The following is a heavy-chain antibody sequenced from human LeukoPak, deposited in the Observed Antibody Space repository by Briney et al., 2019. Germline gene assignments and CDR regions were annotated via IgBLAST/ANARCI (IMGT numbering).Heavy chain of an antibody. J-gene: IGHJ3*02. CDR2: IYTSGGT. CDR3: AGMTTVTTGAFDI. V-gene: IGHV4-4*07. Sequence: SESLSLTCTVSGGSISSYYWSWIRQPAGKGLEWIGRIYTSGGTNYNPSLKSRVTMSVDTSKNQFSLKLSSVTAADTAVYYCAGMTTVTTGAFDIWGQGTMVTVSS. D-gene: IGHD4-17*01. CDR1: GGSISSYY.